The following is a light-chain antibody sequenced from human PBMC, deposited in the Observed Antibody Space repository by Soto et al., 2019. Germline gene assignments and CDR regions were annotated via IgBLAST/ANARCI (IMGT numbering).Light chain of an antibody. CDR3: QQSYSPPVT. CDR1: ETISSF. V-gene: IGKV1-39*01. J-gene: IGKJ1*01. Sequence: DIQMTQSPSSLSASVGDRVTITCRASETISSFLNWYQQKPGKAPKLLIYGASTLEIGVPSRFSGSESGTDFTLTISSLQPEDFATYYYQQSYSPPVTFGQATKVEIK. CDR2: GAS.